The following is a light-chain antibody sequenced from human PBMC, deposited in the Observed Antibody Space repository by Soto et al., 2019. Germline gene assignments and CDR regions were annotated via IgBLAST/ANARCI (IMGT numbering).Light chain of an antibody. J-gene: IGLJ3*02. V-gene: IGLV8-61*01. CDR3: GLHLSGGIWV. CDR1: SGSVSTSNF. CDR2: NTN. Sequence: QAVVTQEPSFSVSPGGTLTLTCGLSSGSVSTSNFPSWYQLTPGQAPRTLIYNTNTRSSGVPDRFSGSILGNKAALTISGAQADDESDYYCGLHLSGGIWVFGGGTQLTVL.